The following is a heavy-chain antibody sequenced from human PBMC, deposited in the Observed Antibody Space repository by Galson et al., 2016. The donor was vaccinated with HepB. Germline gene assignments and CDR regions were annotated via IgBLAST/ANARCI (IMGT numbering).Heavy chain of an antibody. CDR1: GFTFSDSA. Sequence: SLRLSCAASGFTFSDSAMSWVRQAPGKGLEWVSSISVGGGSTYYADAVKGRFTISRDNAKNTLYLQMNSLRAEDTARYYCAKGRLAARGRCDYWGQGNLVSVSS. D-gene: IGHD6-13*01. V-gene: IGHV3-23*01. J-gene: IGHJ4*02. CDR2: ISVGGGST. CDR3: AKGRLAARGRCDY.